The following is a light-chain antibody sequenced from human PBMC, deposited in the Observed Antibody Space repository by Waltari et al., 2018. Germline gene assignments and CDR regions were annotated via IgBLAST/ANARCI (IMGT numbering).Light chain of an antibody. V-gene: IGKV1-5*03. Sequence: DIQMTQSPSTLSASIGDRVTITCRARQSISNWLALYQQIPGKAPKLLIYMASSLETGVPSRFRGSGSGTEFTLTISSLQPGDFATYYCQQYNTYPFTFGLGTKLESK. J-gene: IGKJ2*01. CDR1: QSISNW. CDR2: MAS. CDR3: QQYNTYPFT.